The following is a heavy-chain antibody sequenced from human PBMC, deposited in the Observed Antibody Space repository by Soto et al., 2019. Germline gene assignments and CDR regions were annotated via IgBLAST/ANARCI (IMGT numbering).Heavy chain of an antibody. CDR1: GGSVNNGGYY. J-gene: IGHJ5*02. Sequence: QVKLQESGPGLVKASQTLSLTCSVSGGSVNNGGYYLSWIRQHPGKGLEWIGYIYYSGNTYSNPSLESRLSISVDTSQNHFSLTLTSVTAADTAVYYCARYSSTGFDPWGQGTVVTVSS. CDR3: ARYSSTGFDP. D-gene: IGHD6-19*01. V-gene: IGHV4-31*03. CDR2: IYYSGNT.